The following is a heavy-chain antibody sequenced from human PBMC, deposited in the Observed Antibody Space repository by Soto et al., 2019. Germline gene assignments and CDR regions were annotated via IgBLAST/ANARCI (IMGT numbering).Heavy chain of an antibody. V-gene: IGHV3-23*01. D-gene: IGHD3-16*01. CDR1: GFNFNNYA. CDR3: ESRAFY. J-gene: IGHJ4*02. Sequence: PDGSLRRSFAAGGFNFNNYAMTWVPRAPGKGLEWTSATSSSCGSTYYADSVKGRFTISRDNSKNTLYLQMNSLRAEATAVYYCESRAFYWGQGPMVTVYS. CDR2: TSSSCGST.